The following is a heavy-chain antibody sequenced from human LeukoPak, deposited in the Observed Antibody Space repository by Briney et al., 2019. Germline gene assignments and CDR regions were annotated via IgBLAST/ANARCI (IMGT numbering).Heavy chain of an antibody. J-gene: IGHJ6*03. V-gene: IGHV1-69*05. D-gene: IGHD2-2*01. Sequence: ASVKVSCKASGGTFSSYAISWVRQAPGQGLEWMGGIIPIFGTANYAQKFQGRVTITTDESTSTAYMQLSSLRSEDTAVYYCAGVGVVPAAMTYYYYYMDVWGKGTTVTVSS. CDR3: AGVGVVPAAMTYYYYYMDV. CDR1: GGTFSSYA. CDR2: IIPIFGTA.